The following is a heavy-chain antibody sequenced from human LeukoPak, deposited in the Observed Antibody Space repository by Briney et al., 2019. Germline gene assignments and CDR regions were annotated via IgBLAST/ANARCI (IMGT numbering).Heavy chain of an antibody. CDR3: ASRYSYGYGRSWYFDY. CDR2: IIPIFGTA. D-gene: IGHD5-18*01. Sequence: SVKVSCKASGGTFSSYAISWVRQAPGQGLEWMGGIIPIFGTANYAQKFQGRVTITADESTSTAYMELSSLRSEDTAVYYCASRYSYGYGRSWYFDYWGQGTLVTVSS. CDR1: GGTFSSYA. J-gene: IGHJ4*02. V-gene: IGHV1-69*01.